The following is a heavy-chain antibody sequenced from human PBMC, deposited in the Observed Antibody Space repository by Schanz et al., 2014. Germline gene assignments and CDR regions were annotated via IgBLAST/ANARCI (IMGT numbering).Heavy chain of an antibody. D-gene: IGHD4-17*01. Sequence: QVQLVESGGGVVQFGRSLRLSCVASGFTFSSYGMHWVRQAPGKGLEWVAVIWYDENNKYYADSVRGRFTISRDRFQNTLYLRMSSLRAEDTAVYYCARARFDYGEVDYWGQGTLVTGSS. V-gene: IGHV3-33*01. CDR2: IWYDENNK. J-gene: IGHJ4*02. CDR1: GFTFSSYG. CDR3: ARARFDYGEVDY.